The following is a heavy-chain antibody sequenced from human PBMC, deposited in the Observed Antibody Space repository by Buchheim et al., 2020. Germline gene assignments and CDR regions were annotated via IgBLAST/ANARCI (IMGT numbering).Heavy chain of an antibody. J-gene: IGHJ3*02. CDR2: ISYDGSNK. V-gene: IGHV3-30*04. CDR3: ARDPAPTRGYAFDI. CDR1: GFTFSSYA. Sequence: QVQLVESGGGVVQPGRSLRLSCAASGFTFSSYAMHWVRQAPGKGLEWVAVISYDGSNKYYADSVKGRFTISRDNSKNPLYLQMNSLRAEDTAVYYCARDPAPTRGYAFDIWGQGT. D-gene: IGHD1/OR15-1a*01.